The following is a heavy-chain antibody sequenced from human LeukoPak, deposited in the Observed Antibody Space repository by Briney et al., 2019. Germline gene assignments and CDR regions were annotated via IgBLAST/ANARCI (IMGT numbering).Heavy chain of an antibody. J-gene: IGHJ3*02. Sequence: EASVKVSCKASGYSFTSYDINWVRQATGQGLEWMGWMNPNSGNTGYAQKFQGRVPMTRNTSISTAYMELSSLRSEDTAVYYSARAPDYYDSSGYYYDAFDIWGQGTMVTVSS. CDR2: MNPNSGNT. V-gene: IGHV1-8*01. CDR1: GYSFTSYD. D-gene: IGHD3-22*01. CDR3: ARAPDYYDSSGYYYDAFDI.